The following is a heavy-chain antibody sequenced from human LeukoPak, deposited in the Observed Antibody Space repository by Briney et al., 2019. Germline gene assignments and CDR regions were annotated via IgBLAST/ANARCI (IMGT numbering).Heavy chain of an antibody. CDR3: AREAPNLAVIAAAGPGDY. J-gene: IGHJ4*02. Sequence: SETLSLTCTVSGGSISSSSYYWGWIRQPPGKGLEWIGSIYYSGSTYYNPSLKSRVTISVDTSKNQFSLKLSSVTAVDTAVYYCAREAPNLAVIAAAGPGDYWGQGTLVTVSS. CDR2: IYYSGST. V-gene: IGHV4-39*07. CDR1: GGSISSSSYY. D-gene: IGHD6-13*01.